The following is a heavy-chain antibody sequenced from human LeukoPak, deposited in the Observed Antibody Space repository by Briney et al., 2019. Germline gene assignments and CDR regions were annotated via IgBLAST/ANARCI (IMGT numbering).Heavy chain of an antibody. J-gene: IGHJ4*02. CDR2: ISGSGGST. Sequence: GGSLRLSCAASGFTFSSYAMSWVRQAPGKGLEWVSAISGSGGSTYYADSVKGRFTISRDNSKNTLYLQMNSLRAEDTAVYYCAKTGGYSGSYLIDFDYWGQGTLVTVFS. D-gene: IGHD1-26*01. CDR1: GFTFSSYA. CDR3: AKTGGYSGSYLIDFDY. V-gene: IGHV3-23*01.